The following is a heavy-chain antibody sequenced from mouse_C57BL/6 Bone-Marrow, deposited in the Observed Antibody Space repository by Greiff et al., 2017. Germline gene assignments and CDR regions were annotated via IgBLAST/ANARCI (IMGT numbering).Heavy chain of an antibody. CDR1: GYSFTDYN. CDR2: INPNYGTT. CDR3: ARSGYYGSSVGAYYAMDY. J-gene: IGHJ4*01. V-gene: IGHV1-39*01. D-gene: IGHD1-1*01. Sequence: EVQLQQSGPELVKPGASVKISCKASGYSFTDYNMNWVKQSNGKSLEWIGVINPNYGTTSYNQKFKGKATLTVDQSSSTAYMQLNSLTSEDSAVYYCARSGYYGSSVGAYYAMDYWGQGTSVTVSS.